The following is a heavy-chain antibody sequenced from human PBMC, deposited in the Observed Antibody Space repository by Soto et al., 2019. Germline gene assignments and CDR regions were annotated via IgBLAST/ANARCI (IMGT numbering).Heavy chain of an antibody. CDR3: AREPSVREDMPTPPLY. J-gene: IGHJ4*02. Sequence: GGSLRISCAASGFTFSDYYMSWIRQAPGKGLEWVSYISSSGSTIYYADSVKGRFTISRDNAKNSLYLQMNSLRAEDTAVYYCAREPSVREDMPTPPLYWGQGTLVTVSS. CDR1: GFTFSDYY. CDR2: ISSSGSTI. V-gene: IGHV3-11*01. D-gene: IGHD3-16*01.